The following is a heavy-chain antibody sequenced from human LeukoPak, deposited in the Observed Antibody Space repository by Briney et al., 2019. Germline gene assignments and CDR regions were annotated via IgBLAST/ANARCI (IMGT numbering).Heavy chain of an antibody. Sequence: GGSLRLSCAASGFTFSNAWMSWVRQAPGKGLEWVGRIKSKADGGTTDYAAPVKGRFTMSRDDSKNTLYLQMNSLKSEDTAVYYCTTDLYYDFWSGYSIEGSIDYWGQGTLVTVSS. J-gene: IGHJ4*02. CDR3: TTDLYYDFWSGYSIEGSIDY. V-gene: IGHV3-15*01. CDR1: GFTFSNAW. D-gene: IGHD3-3*01. CDR2: IKSKADGGTT.